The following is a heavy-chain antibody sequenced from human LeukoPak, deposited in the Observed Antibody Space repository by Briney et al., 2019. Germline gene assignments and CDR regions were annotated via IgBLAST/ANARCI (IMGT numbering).Heavy chain of an antibody. CDR2: IYSGGNT. J-gene: IGHJ4*02. CDR3: ARRAGDYSHPYDY. CDR1: GLTVSSNC. D-gene: IGHD3-22*01. Sequence: GGSLRLSCAASGLTVSSNCMSWVRQAPGKGLEWVSFIYSGGNTYYADSVKGRFTISRDNSKNTVHLQMNSLRAEDTAVYYCARRAGDYSHPYDYWSQGTLVTVSP. V-gene: IGHV3-53*01.